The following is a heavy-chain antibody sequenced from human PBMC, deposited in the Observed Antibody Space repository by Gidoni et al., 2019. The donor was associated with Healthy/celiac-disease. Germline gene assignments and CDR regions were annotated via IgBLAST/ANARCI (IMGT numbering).Heavy chain of an antibody. CDR2: IDPSDSYT. D-gene: IGHD5-12*01. V-gene: IGHV5-10-1*01. CDR3: AALDSGYDPPYGMDV. CDR1: GYSFTSYW. Sequence: EVQLVQSGAEVKKPGESLRISCKGSGYSFTSYWISWVRQMPGKGLAWMGRIDPSDSYTNYSPSFQGHVTISADKSISTAYLQWSSLKASDTAMYYCAALDSGYDPPYGMDVWGQGTTVTVSS. J-gene: IGHJ6*02.